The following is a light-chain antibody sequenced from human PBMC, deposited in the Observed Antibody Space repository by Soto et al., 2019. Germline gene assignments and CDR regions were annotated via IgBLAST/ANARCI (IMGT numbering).Light chain of an antibody. CDR1: QSVSSSY. CDR2: GAS. J-gene: IGKJ4*01. CDR3: QHYGGSLT. V-gene: IGKV3-20*01. Sequence: EIVLTQSPGTLSLSPGERATLSCRASQSVSSSYLAWYQQKPGQAPRLLIYGASSRATGIPDRFSGSGSGTDFTLTISSLEPEDIAVYYCQHYGGSLTFGGGAKMEIK.